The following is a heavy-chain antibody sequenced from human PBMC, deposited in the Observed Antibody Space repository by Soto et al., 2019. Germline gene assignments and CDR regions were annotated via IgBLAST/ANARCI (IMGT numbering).Heavy chain of an antibody. CDR2: ISSSSNTI. V-gene: IGHV3-48*02. D-gene: IGHD7-27*01. Sequence: EVPLVESGGGLVQPGGSLRLSCAASGFTFSSYSINWVRQAPGKGLEWVSYISSSSNTIYYADSVKGRFTISRDNAKNSLYLQMNSLRDEDTAVYYCARRNWGGFDYWGQGTLVTVSS. J-gene: IGHJ4*02. CDR3: ARRNWGGFDY. CDR1: GFTFSSYS.